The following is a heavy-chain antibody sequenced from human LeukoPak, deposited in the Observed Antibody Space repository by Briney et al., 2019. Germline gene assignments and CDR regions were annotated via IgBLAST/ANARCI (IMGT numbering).Heavy chain of an antibody. CDR1: GFTFTSSA. D-gene: IGHD3-16*01. V-gene: IGHV1-58*02. CDR2: IVVGSGNT. CDR3: AAGLTLGYRRGSYYYYMDV. J-gene: IGHJ6*03. Sequence: ASVRVSCKASGFTFTSSAMQWVRQARGQRLEWIGWIVVGSGNTNYAQKFQERVTITRDMSTSTAYMELSSLRSEDTAVYYCAAGLTLGYRRGSYYYYMDVWGKGTTVTVSS.